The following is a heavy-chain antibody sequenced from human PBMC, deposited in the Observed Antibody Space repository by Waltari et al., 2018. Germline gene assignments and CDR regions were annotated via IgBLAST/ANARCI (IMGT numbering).Heavy chain of an antibody. D-gene: IGHD7-27*01. CDR1: GYTFTGYY. V-gene: IGHV1-2*02. J-gene: IGHJ4*02. CDR2: INPNSGGT. CDR3: ARVDWGY. Sequence: QVQLVQSGAEVKKPGASVKVSCKASGYTFTGYYMHWVRQAPGQGLEWMGWINPNSGGTNYAQKFQGRVTMTRDTSITAYMELSRLRSDDTAVYYCARVDWGYWGQGTLVTVSS.